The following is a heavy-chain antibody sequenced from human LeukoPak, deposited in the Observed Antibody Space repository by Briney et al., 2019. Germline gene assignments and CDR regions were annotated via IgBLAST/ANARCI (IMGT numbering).Heavy chain of an antibody. D-gene: IGHD1-26*01. Sequence: GRSLRLPCAASGFTFDDYAMHWVRQAPGKGLEWVSGISWNSGSIGYADSVKGRFTISRDNAKNSLYLQMNSLRAEDTALYYCAKWELYSGGFDYWGQGTLVIVSS. CDR3: AKWELYSGGFDY. CDR2: ISWNSGSI. V-gene: IGHV3-9*01. J-gene: IGHJ4*02. CDR1: GFTFDDYA.